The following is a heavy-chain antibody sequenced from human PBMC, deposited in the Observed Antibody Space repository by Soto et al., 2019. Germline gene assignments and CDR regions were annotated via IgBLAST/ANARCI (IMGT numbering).Heavy chain of an antibody. CDR3: ARGRHWLDY. CDR1: GGSVSPYY. Sequence: QVQLQESGPGLVKPSETLSLTCTVSGGSVSPYYWTWVRRPPGKGLEWIAYIYYDGTTNYNPSLKILVTISVDTSKNQFSLRLTSVPAADTAVYYCARGRHWLDYWGQGTLLTVAS. V-gene: IGHV4-59*02. J-gene: IGHJ4*02. D-gene: IGHD6-19*01. CDR2: IYYDGTT.